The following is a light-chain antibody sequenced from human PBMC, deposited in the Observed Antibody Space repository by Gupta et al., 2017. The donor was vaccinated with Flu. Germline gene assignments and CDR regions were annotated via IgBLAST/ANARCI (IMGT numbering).Light chain of an antibody. Sequence: RAILPCRASQSVSSNLVWYQQKPGQAPILLIYGSATRATGIPARFSGSGSGTELTLTISSLQSEDFAVYYCQQYNNWPPLFTFGPGTNSGYQT. CDR1: QSVSSN. V-gene: IGKV3-15*01. J-gene: IGKJ3*01. CDR2: GSA. CDR3: QQYNNWPPLFT.